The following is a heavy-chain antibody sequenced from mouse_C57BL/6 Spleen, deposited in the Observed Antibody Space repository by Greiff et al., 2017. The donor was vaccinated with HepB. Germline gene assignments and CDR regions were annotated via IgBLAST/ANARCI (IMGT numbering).Heavy chain of an antibody. CDR1: GYAFTNYL. D-gene: IGHD2-2*01. V-gene: IGHV1-54*01. CDR3: AREGGVTTPFDY. Sequence: QVQLQQSGAELVRPGTSVKVSCKASGYAFTNYLIEWVKQRPGQGLEWIGVINPGSGGTNYNEKFKGKATLTADKSSSTAYVQLSSLTSEDSAVYFCAREGGVTTPFDYWGQGTTLTVSS. J-gene: IGHJ2*01. CDR2: INPGSGGT.